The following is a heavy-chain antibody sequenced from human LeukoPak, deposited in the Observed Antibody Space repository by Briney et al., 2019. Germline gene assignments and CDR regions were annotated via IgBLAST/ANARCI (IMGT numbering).Heavy chain of an antibody. J-gene: IGHJ5*02. CDR1: GYTLKEIS. CDR2: IHPEDAET. Sequence: ASVKVSCKVSGYTLKEISIHWVRQAPGKGLEWMGGIHPEDAETTYAQNFQGRVTMTADTSTDTAYMEPSSLRSEDTAVYYCATDALTHSSGWYGWFDPWGKGTLVTVSS. CDR3: ATDALTHSSGWYGWFDP. D-gene: IGHD6-19*01. V-gene: IGHV1-24*01.